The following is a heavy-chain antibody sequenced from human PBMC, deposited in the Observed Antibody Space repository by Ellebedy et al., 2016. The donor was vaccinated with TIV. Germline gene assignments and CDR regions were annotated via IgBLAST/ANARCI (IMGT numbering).Heavy chain of an antibody. V-gene: IGHV4-59*01. CDR2: IYYSWST. Sequence: MPSETLSLTCTVSGGSISPYYWSWIRQPPGKGLEWIGYIYYSWSTNYNPSLKSRVTISVATSKSQFSLTLNSVTAADTAVYYCARFPRGYSYGLWYWGQGTLVTVSS. CDR3: ARFPRGYSYGLWY. D-gene: IGHD5-18*01. J-gene: IGHJ4*02. CDR1: GGSISPYY.